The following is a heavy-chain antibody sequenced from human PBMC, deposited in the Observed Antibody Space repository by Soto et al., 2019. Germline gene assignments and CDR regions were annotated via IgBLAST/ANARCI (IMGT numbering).Heavy chain of an antibody. Sequence: SETLSLTCAVSGGSISSGGYSWSWIRQPPGKGLEWIGYIYHSGFTYNNPSLKSRVTISVDRSKNQFSLKLTSVTAADTAVYYCARAHYGDYGYGMDVWGQGTTVPVSS. CDR2: IYHSGFT. CDR1: GGSISSGGYS. J-gene: IGHJ6*02. D-gene: IGHD4-17*01. V-gene: IGHV4-30-2*01. CDR3: ARAHYGDYGYGMDV.